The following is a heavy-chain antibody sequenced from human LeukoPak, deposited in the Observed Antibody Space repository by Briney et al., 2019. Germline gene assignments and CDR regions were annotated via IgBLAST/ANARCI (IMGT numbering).Heavy chain of an antibody. J-gene: IGHJ5*02. Sequence: ASVKVSCKASGYTFTGYYMHWVRQAPGQGLEWMGWINPKSGGTNYAQRFQGRVTMTRDTSISTAYMELSRLTSDDTAVYYCARPTLQTLGAWGQGTLVTVSS. D-gene: IGHD3-10*01. CDR1: GYTFTGYY. CDR3: ARPTLQTLGA. CDR2: INPKSGGT. V-gene: IGHV1-2*02.